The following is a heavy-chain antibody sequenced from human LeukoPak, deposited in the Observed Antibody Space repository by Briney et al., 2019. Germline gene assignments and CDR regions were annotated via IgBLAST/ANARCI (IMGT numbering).Heavy chain of an antibody. CDR2: IYYSGST. CDR1: GGSISSYY. J-gene: IGHJ4*02. Sequence: PSETLSLTCTVSGGSISSYYWSWIRQPPGKGLEWIGYIYYSGSTNYNPSLKSRVTISVDTSKNQLSLKLSSVTAADTAVYYCARVPYDYVWGSYRRYFDYWGQGTLVTVSS. CDR3: ARVPYDYVWGSYRRYFDY. V-gene: IGHV4-59*12. D-gene: IGHD3-16*02.